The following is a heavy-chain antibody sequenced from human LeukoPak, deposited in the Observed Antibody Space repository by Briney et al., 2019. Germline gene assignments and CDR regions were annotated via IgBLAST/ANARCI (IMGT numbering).Heavy chain of an antibody. CDR2: ISGSGGST. V-gene: IGHV3-23*01. Sequence: SCKASGFTFSSYAMSWVRQAPGKGLEWVSAISGSGGSTYYADSVKGRFTISRDNSKNTLYLQMNSLRAEDTAVYYCAKPLGIVVPAATDYWGQGTLVTVSS. CDR1: GFTFSSYA. D-gene: IGHD2-2*01. J-gene: IGHJ4*02. CDR3: AKPLGIVVPAATDY.